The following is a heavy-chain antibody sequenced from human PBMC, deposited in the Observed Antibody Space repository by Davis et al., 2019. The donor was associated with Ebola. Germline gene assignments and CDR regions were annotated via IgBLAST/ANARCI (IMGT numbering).Heavy chain of an antibody. CDR1: GFTVSSNY. Sequence: PGGSLRLSCAASGFTVSSNYMSWVRQAPGKGLEWVSVIYSGGSTYYADSVKGRFTISRDNSKNTLYLQMNSLRAEDTAVYYCAILFLEGAVGYWGQGTLVTVSS. D-gene: IGHD3-3*01. J-gene: IGHJ4*02. CDR2: IYSGGST. CDR3: AILFLEGAVGY. V-gene: IGHV3-53*01.